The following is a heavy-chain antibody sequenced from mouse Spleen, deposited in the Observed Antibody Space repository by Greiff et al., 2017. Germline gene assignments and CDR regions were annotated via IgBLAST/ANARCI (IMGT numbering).Heavy chain of an antibody. V-gene: IGHV1-20*01. CDR1: GYSFTGYF. J-gene: IGHJ1*03. CDR2: INPYNGDT. D-gene: IGHD1-1*01. CDR3: AREPYYGSSYWYFDV. Sequence: EVQLQESGPELVKPGDSVKISCKASGYSFTGYFMNWVMQSHGKSLEWIGRINPYNGDTFYNQKFKGKATLTVDKSSSTAHMELRSLTSEDSAVYYCAREPYYGSSYWYFDVWGTGTTVTVSS.